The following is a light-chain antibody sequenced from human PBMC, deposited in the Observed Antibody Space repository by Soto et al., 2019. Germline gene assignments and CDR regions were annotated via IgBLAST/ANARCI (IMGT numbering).Light chain of an antibody. CDR2: SNN. CDR3: ASWDDRLGAVI. Sequence: QSVLTQPPSASGTPGQRVFISWSGSSSNIGGTNYAYWYQQLPGAAPKLLMHSNNLRPSGVPERISGSKSGTSASLAISGLRSEDEAVYYCASWDDRLGAVIFGGGTKATVL. CDR1: SSNIGGTNY. V-gene: IGLV1-47*02. J-gene: IGLJ2*01.